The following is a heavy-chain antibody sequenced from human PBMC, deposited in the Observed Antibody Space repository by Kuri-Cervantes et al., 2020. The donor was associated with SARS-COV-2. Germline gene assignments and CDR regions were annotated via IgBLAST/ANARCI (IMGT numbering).Heavy chain of an antibody. CDR3: AREGPTATLYP. CDR2: ISSSSSYI. D-gene: IGHD2-2*01. CDR1: GFTFSSYS. J-gene: IGHJ5*02. V-gene: IGHV3-21*01. Sequence: GESLKISCAASGFTFSSYSMNWVRQAPGKGLEWVSSISSSSSYIYYADSVKGRFTISRDNAKNSLYLQMNSLRAEDTAVYYCAREGPTATLYPWGQGTLVTVSS.